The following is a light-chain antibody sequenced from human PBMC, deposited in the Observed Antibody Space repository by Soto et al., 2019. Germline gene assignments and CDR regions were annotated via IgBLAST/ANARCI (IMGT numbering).Light chain of an antibody. Sequence: DIQMTQSPSTLSASVGDRVTIPCRASQSISSWLAWYQQKPGKAPKLLIYKASSLESGVPSRFSGSGSRPEFTLTISSLQPDDFATYYCQQYNSWGNFGQGTKLEIK. J-gene: IGKJ2*01. CDR2: KAS. V-gene: IGKV1-5*03. CDR3: QQYNSWGN. CDR1: QSISSW.